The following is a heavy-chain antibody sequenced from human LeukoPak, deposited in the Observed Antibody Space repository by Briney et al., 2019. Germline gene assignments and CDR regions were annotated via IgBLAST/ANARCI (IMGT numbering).Heavy chain of an antibody. Sequence: PGGSLRLSCAASGFTFSNYAMSWVRQAPGKGLEWVSSINGRGGSTYYADSVKGRFTISRDNSKNTLYLQMNSLRAEDTAIYYCAKDPNFYYCMDVWGKGTTVTISS. CDR3: AKDPNFYYCMDV. CDR2: INGRGGST. V-gene: IGHV3-23*01. CDR1: GFTFSNYA. J-gene: IGHJ6*03.